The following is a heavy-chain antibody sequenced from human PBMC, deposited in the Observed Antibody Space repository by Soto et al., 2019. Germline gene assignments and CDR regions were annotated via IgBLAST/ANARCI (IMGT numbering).Heavy chain of an antibody. Sequence: QVQLQESGPGLVKPSQTLSLTCTVSCDSIKRDDYYWSSIRQPPGKGLEWIGYILYSGTTYYNPSLKSRLIISLDTSKNHFSLNLTSVTAADKAVYYCARDGGLLYSGMEFWGQGTKVTVSS. V-gene: IGHV4-30-4*01. CDR2: ILYSGTT. CDR1: CDSIKRDDYY. D-gene: IGHD3-10*01. CDR3: ARDGGLLYSGMEF. J-gene: IGHJ6*02.